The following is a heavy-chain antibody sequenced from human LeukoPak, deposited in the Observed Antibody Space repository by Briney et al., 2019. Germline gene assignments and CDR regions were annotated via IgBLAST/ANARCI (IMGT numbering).Heavy chain of an antibody. Sequence: GGSLRLSCAASGFNFSDYSMHWVRQTPGKGLECVALIAYDGDNKYYADSVKGRFTISRDNSKNTLFLQMNSLRAEDTAVYYCARGGQYDTSGYYPIDYWGEGTLVTVSS. D-gene: IGHD3-22*01. J-gene: IGHJ4*02. CDR1: GFNFSDYS. CDR2: IAYDGDNK. V-gene: IGHV3-30*04. CDR3: ARGGQYDTSGYYPIDY.